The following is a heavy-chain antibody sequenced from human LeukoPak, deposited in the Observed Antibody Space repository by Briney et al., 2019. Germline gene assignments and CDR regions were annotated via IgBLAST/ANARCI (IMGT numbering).Heavy chain of an antibody. CDR2: IYYSGST. CDR1: GGSISSSY. CDR3: AREGMIATGREPAEI. J-gene: IGHJ3*02. V-gene: IGHV4-59*01. Sequence: SETLSLTCSVSGGSISSSYWSWIRQAPGKGLEWIGPIYYSGSTNYNPSLKSRVTISVDTSKNQFSLKLSSVTAADTAVYYCAREGMIATGREPAEIWGQGTMVTVSS. D-gene: IGHD3-22*01.